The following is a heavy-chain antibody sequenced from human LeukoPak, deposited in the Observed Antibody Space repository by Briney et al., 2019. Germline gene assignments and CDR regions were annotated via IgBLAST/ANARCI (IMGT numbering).Heavy chain of an antibody. Sequence: GGSLRLSCAASGFTFSSYAMSWVRQAPGKGLEWVSAISGSGGSTYYADSVKGQFTISRDNSKNTLYLQMNSLRAEDTAAYYCAKGTIVGAAFDYWGQGTLVTVSS. V-gene: IGHV3-23*01. CDR3: AKGTIVGAAFDY. CDR2: ISGSGGST. CDR1: GFTFSSYA. J-gene: IGHJ4*02. D-gene: IGHD1-26*01.